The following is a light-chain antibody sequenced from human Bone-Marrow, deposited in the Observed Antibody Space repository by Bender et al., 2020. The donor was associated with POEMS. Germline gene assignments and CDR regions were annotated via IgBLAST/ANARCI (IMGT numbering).Light chain of an antibody. Sequence: QSALTQPASVSGSPGQSITISCTGTSSDVGGYNYVSWYQQHPGKAPKLMIYDVTNRPSGVSNRFSASKTGNTASLTISGLQAEDEGDYYCSSYATSSTPVVFGGGTKLTVL. V-gene: IGLV2-14*01. CDR2: DVT. CDR3: SSYATSSTPVV. J-gene: IGLJ2*01. CDR1: SSDVGGYNY.